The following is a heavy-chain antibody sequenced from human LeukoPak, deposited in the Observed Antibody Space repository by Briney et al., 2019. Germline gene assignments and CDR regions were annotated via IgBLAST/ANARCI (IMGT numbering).Heavy chain of an antibody. J-gene: IGHJ3*02. V-gene: IGHV3-48*01. Sequence: PGGSLRLSCEASGFTSSNYSMNWVRQAPGKGLEWVSYIRSSSSTIYYADSVKGRFTISRDNAKNSLYLQMNSLRAEDTAVYYCARAKRNGFDIWGQGTMVTVSS. CDR3: ARAKRNGFDI. CDR2: IRSSSSTI. CDR1: GFTSSNYS.